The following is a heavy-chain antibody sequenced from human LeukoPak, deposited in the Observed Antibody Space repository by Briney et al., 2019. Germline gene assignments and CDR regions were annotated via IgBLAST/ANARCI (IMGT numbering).Heavy chain of an antibody. CDR3: VRDEYCSGGSCYYYGMDV. J-gene: IGHJ6*02. CDR1: GFTFSSYS. Sequence: GGSLRLSCAAFGFTFSSYSMNWVRQAPGKGLECVSYITSSGGTKSYADSVKGRFTISRDNAKNALYLQMNSLRAEDTAIYYCVRDEYCSGGSCYYYGMDVWGQGTTVTVSS. CDR2: ITSSGGTK. V-gene: IGHV3-48*01. D-gene: IGHD2-15*01.